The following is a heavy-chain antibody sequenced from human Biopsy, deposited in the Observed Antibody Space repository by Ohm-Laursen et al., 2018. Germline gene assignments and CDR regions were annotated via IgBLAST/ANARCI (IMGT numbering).Heavy chain of an antibody. CDR2: IIPLLGIT. V-gene: IGHV1-69*04. Sequence: ASVKVSCKASGGIFSRYVMSWVRQAPGQGLEWMGRIIPLLGITNYAERFQGRVTISVDRSTSTAYMELSSLKSEDTAVYYCAREYPEGDVWGQGTSVTVSS. D-gene: IGHD2-2*02. CDR1: GGIFSRYV. CDR3: AREYPEGDV. J-gene: IGHJ6*02.